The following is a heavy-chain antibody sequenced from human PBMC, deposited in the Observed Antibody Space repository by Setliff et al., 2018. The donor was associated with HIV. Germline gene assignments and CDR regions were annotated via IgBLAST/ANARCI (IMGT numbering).Heavy chain of an antibody. D-gene: IGHD3-10*01. CDR3: ARHGQYGSGSYYNRPFDF. Sequence: GESLKISCKGSGYSFTTYWIGWVRQMPGKGLEWMGIIHPGDSDTRYSPSFEGQVTISADKSISTAYLQWSSLKASDTAMYYCARHGQYGSGSYYNRPFDFWGQGTLVTVSS. CDR1: GYSFTTYW. CDR2: IHPGDSDT. J-gene: IGHJ4*02. V-gene: IGHV5-51*01.